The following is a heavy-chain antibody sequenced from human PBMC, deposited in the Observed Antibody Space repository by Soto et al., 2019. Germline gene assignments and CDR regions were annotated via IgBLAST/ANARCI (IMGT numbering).Heavy chain of an antibody. CDR2: IIPIFGTA. D-gene: IGHD2-21*02. Sequence: SVKVSCKASRGTFSSYAICWLRQAPGQGLEWMGGIIPIFGTANYAQKFQGRVTITADESTSTAYMELSSLRSEDTAVYYCARGLNCGGGCYSPYYYYYGMDVWGQGTTVNVSS. V-gene: IGHV1-69*13. CDR3: ARGLNCGGGCYSPYYYYYGMDV. J-gene: IGHJ6*02. CDR1: RGTFSSYA.